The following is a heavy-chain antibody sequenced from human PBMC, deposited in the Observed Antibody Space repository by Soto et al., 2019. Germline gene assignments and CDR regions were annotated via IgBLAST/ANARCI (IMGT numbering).Heavy chain of an antibody. J-gene: IGHJ5*02. CDR2: INTDGSNT. Sequence: PGGSLRLSCAASGLTFNRYWMHWVRHAPGKGLVWVSHINTDGSNTNYADSVKGRFTISRDNAKSTLFLQMNSLRDEDTAVYYCAREFCSGGNCYTYYFDPWGQGXPVTVSS. V-gene: IGHV3-74*01. CDR1: GLTFNRYW. CDR3: AREFCSGGNCYTYYFDP. D-gene: IGHD2-15*01.